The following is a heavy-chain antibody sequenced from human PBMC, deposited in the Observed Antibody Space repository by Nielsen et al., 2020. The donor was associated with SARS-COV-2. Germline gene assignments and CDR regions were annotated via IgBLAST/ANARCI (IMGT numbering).Heavy chain of an antibody. V-gene: IGHV3-9*02. CDR1: GFTSDDYA. CDR2: ISWNSGSI. D-gene: IGHD3-10*01. CDR3: AKDMGPVIWYFDL. Sequence: GGSLRLSCAASGFTSDDYAMHWVRQAPGKGLEWVSGISWNSGSIGYADSVKGRFTISRDNAKNSLYLQMNSLRAEDTTLYYCAKDMGPVIWYFDLWGRGTLVTVSS. J-gene: IGHJ2*01.